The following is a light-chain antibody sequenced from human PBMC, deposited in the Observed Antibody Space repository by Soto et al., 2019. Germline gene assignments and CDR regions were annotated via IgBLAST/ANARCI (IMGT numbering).Light chain of an antibody. CDR1: SSDVGSYDL. V-gene: IGLV2-23*02. Sequence: QSVLTQPASVSGSPGQSITISCTGTSSDVGSYDLVSWYQQHPGKAPKLMIYEVRKRPSGLSNRFSGSKSGNTASLTISGLQAEDDADYYCCSYAGTSTLVFGRGTKVTVL. J-gene: IGLJ6*01. CDR3: CSYAGTSTLV. CDR2: EVR.